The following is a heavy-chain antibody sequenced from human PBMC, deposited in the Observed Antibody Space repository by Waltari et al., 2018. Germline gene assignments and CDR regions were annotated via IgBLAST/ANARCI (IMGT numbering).Heavy chain of an antibody. D-gene: IGHD3-3*01. J-gene: IGHJ4*02. CDR3: ARENLFDFWSGYQYFDY. CDR1: GGSISSSSYY. Sequence: QLQLQESGPGLVKPSETLSLTCTVSGGSISSSSYYWGWIRQPPGKGLEWIESIYYSGSTYYNPSLKSRVTISVDTSKNQFSLKLSSVTAADTAVYYCARENLFDFWSGYQYFDYWGQGTLVTVSS. CDR2: IYYSGST. V-gene: IGHV4-39*07.